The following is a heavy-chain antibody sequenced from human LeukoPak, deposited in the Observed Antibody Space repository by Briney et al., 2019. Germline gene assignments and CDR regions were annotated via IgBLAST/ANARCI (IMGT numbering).Heavy chain of an antibody. Sequence: GGSLRLSCAASGFTFSNYAMHWVRQAPGRGLEWVTVISSDGNGYYADSVKGRFTLSRDNAKNTVYLQMNNLRAEDTAVYYCARAKPADFDLWGRGTLVTVSS. J-gene: IGHJ2*01. V-gene: IGHV3-30*04. CDR3: ARAKPADFDL. CDR2: ISSDGNG. CDR1: GFTFSNYA.